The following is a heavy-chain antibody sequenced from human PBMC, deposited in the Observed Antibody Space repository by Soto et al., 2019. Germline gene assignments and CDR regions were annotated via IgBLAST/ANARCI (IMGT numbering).Heavy chain of an antibody. D-gene: IGHD2-15*01. J-gene: IGHJ6*02. CDR2: ISYDGSNK. CDR1: GFTFSSYA. Sequence: GGSLRLSCAASGFTFSSYAMHWVRQAPGKGLEWVAVISYDGSNKYYADSVKGRFTISRDNSKNTLYLQMNSLRAEDTAVYYCARDRGYCSGGSCYEDYGMDVWGQGTTVTVSS. V-gene: IGHV3-30-3*01. CDR3: ARDRGYCSGGSCYEDYGMDV.